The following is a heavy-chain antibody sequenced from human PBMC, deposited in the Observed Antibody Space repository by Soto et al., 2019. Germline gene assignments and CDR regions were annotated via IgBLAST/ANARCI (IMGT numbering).Heavy chain of an antibody. D-gene: IGHD6-13*01. CDR1: GFTLSDYY. J-gene: IGHJ3*02. V-gene: IGHV3-11*01. Sequence: GGSLRLSCAASGFTLSDYYMSWIRQAPGKGLEWVSYISSSGSTIYYADSVKGRFTISRDNAKNSLYLQMNSLRAEDMAVYYCVRCVEAAQDAFDIWGQGTMVTVSS. CDR2: ISSSGSTI. CDR3: VRCVEAAQDAFDI.